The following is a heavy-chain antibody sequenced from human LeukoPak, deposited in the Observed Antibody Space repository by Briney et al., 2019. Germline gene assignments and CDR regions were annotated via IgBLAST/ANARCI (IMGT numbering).Heavy chain of an antibody. J-gene: IGHJ4*02. Sequence: GGSLRLSCAASGFTFSDYYMSWIRQAPGKGLEWVSYISSSSSYTNYADSVKGRFTISRDNAKNSLYLQMNSLRAEDTAVYYCARGGYYYDSSGSPLGYWGQGTLVTVSS. V-gene: IGHV3-11*05. CDR3: ARGGYYYDSSGSPLGY. CDR2: ISSSSSYT. D-gene: IGHD3-22*01. CDR1: GFTFSDYY.